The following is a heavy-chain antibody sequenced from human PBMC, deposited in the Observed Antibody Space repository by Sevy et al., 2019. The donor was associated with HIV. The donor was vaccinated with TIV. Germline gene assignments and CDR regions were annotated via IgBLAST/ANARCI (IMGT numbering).Heavy chain of an antibody. D-gene: IGHD3-22*01. V-gene: IGHV3-21*01. Sequence: GGSLRLSCAASGFTFSSYSMNWVRQAPGKGLEWVSSISSSSYIYYADSVKGRFTISRDNAKNSLYLQMNSLRAEDTAVYYCATTYYYDSSGPGGAFDIWGQGTMVTVSS. CDR2: ISSSSYI. CDR3: ATTYYYDSSGPGGAFDI. CDR1: GFTFSSYS. J-gene: IGHJ3*02.